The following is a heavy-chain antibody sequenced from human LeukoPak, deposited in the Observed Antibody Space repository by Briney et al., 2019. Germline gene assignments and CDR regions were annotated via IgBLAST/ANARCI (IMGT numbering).Heavy chain of an antibody. J-gene: IGHJ4*02. V-gene: IGHV3-23*01. CDR1: GFTFRSNT. CDR2: ISGSGRSA. D-gene: IGHD2-2*01. Sequence: GGSLRLSCAASGFTFRSNTMSWVRQAPGRGLEWVSVISGSGRSAYYADSGKGRSPISRANSMNPLYLQMNSLRAEDTAVYYCAKGDSTSCCRGEVYWGQGTLVTVSS. CDR3: AKGDSTSCCRGEVY.